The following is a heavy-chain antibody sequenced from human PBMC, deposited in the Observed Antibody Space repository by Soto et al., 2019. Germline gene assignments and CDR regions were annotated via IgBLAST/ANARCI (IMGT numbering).Heavy chain of an antibody. CDR3: ARGSATGAKNYFDY. J-gene: IGHJ4*02. Sequence: SSETLSLTCAVSGGSISSGGYSWSWIRQPPGKGLEWIGYIYHSGSTYYNPSLKSRVTISVDRSKNQFSLKLSSVTAADTAVYYCARGSATGAKNYFDYWGQGTLVTVSS. V-gene: IGHV4-30-2*01. CDR2: IYHSGST. CDR1: GGSISSGGYS. D-gene: IGHD4-17*01.